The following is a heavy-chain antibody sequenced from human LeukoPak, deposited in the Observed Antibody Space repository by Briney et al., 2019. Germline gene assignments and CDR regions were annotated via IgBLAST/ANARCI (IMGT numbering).Heavy chain of an antibody. Sequence: KSSETLSLTCAVYGGSFSGYYWSWIRQPPGKGLEWIGEINHSGSTNYNPSLKSRVTISVDTSKNQLSLKLSSVTAADTAVYYCARGNLYSSSWYLDDYWGQGTLVTVSS. D-gene: IGHD6-13*01. V-gene: IGHV4-34*01. J-gene: IGHJ4*02. CDR1: GGSFSGYY. CDR3: ARGNLYSSSWYLDDY. CDR2: INHSGST.